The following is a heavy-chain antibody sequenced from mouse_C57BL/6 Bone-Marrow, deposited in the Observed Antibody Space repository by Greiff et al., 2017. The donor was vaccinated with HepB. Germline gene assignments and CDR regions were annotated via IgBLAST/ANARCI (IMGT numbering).Heavy chain of an antibody. CDR1: GFTFSSYG. CDR3: ARPPLLWLRQGKAWFAY. V-gene: IGHV5-6*01. Sequence: EVQGVESGGDLVKPGGSLKLSCAASGFTFSSYGMSWVRQTPDKRLEWVATISSGGSYTYYPDSVKGRFTISRDNAKNTLYLQMSSLKSEDTAMYYWARPPLLWLRQGKAWFAYWGKGTLVTVSA. D-gene: IGHD2-2*01. CDR2: ISSGGSYT. J-gene: IGHJ3*01.